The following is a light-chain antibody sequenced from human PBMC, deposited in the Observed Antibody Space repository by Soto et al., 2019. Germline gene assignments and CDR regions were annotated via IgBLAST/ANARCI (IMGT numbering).Light chain of an antibody. CDR3: QHYGSSYT. CDR2: GAS. CDR1: QSVSNSY. J-gene: IGKJ2*01. V-gene: IGKV3-20*01. Sequence: ENVLTQSPGTLSLSPGERATLSCRASQSVSNSYLAWYQQKPGQAPRLLIYGASSRATGIPDRFSGSGSGTDFTLTISRLEPEDFEVYYCQHYGSSYTFGQGTKLEIK.